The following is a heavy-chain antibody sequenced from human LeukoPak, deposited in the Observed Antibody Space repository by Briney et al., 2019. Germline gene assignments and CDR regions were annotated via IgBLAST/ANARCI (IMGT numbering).Heavy chain of an antibody. CDR1: GFTFRYYL. V-gene: IGHV3-30*04. J-gene: IGHJ6*02. CDR3: ARDLGASYYNAMDV. Sequence: QPGRSLRLSCAASGFTFRYYLIHWFRQPPGKEREWVAGISDDDGRNKYYADSVKGRFTISRDNSRNTLYLQMNSLRAEDTAVYYCARDLGASYYNAMDVWGPGTTVTVSS. CDR2: ISDDDGRNK.